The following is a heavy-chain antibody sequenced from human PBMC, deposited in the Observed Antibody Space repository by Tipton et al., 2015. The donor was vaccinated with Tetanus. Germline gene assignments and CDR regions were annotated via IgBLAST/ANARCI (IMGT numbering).Heavy chain of an antibody. CDR2: VDDSGST. Sequence: TLFLTCAVYGGSLSRYYWTWIRQPPGKGLEWIGEVDDSGSTNYSPSLKSRVTISLDTSKNEFSLTLSSVTAADTAVYYCARGTGDYWGQGTLVTVSS. CDR3: ARGTGDY. CDR1: GGSLSRYY. D-gene: IGHD1-14*01. J-gene: IGHJ4*02. V-gene: IGHV4-34*01.